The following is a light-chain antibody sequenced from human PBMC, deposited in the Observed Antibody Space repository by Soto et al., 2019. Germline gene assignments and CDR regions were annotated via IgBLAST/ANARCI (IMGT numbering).Light chain of an antibody. Sequence: QSVLTQPPSASGTPGQRVTISCSGSSSNIGSNSVYWYQQLPGTAPKLLIYKNDQRPSRVPDRFSGSKSGTSASLAISGLRSEDEADYYCATWDDSLSVGVFGAGTKVTVL. J-gene: IGLJ1*01. V-gene: IGLV1-47*01. CDR1: SSNIGSNS. CDR3: ATWDDSLSVGV. CDR2: KND.